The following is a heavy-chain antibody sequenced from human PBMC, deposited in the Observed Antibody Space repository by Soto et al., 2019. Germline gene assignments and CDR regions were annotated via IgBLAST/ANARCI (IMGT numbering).Heavy chain of an antibody. Sequence: PXVCLRLSGETSGFTFGNYCMGWVRQAPGKGLYWVSGISSSSRRTYYADSVRGRFTISRDNSKNTLYLQMDTLRADDTAVYYCAKVAKYGVVIEYFDSWGQGSLVTVSS. V-gene: IGHV3-23*01. D-gene: IGHD3-3*01. J-gene: IGHJ4*02. CDR2: ISSSSRRT. CDR3: AKVAKYGVVIEYFDS. CDR1: GFTFGNYC.